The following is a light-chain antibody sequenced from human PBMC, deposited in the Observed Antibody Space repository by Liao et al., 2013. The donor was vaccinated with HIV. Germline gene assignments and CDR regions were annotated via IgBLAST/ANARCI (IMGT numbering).Light chain of an antibody. CDR2: YDR. J-gene: IGLJ3*02. V-gene: IGLV3-21*04. CDR1: NIGSKS. CDR3: QVWDSSSDHGV. Sequence: SYDLTQPPSVSVAPGKTARITCGGNNIGSKSVHWYQQKPGQAPVVVIYYDRDRPSGIPERFSGSNSGNMATMTISRVEAGDEADYYCQVWDSSSDHGVFGGGTKLTVL.